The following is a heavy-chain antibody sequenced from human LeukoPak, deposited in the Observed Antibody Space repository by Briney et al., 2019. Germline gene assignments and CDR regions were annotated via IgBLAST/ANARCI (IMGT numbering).Heavy chain of an antibody. CDR3: ARDFDYYGSGSNY. Sequence: PSETLSLTCTVSGYSISSGYYWGWIRQPPGKGLEWIGSIYHSGSTYYNPSLKSRVTISVDTSKNQFSLKLSSVTAADTAVYYCARDFDYYGSGSNYWGQGTLVTVSS. CDR2: IYHSGST. J-gene: IGHJ4*02. D-gene: IGHD3-10*01. V-gene: IGHV4-38-2*02. CDR1: GYSISSGYY.